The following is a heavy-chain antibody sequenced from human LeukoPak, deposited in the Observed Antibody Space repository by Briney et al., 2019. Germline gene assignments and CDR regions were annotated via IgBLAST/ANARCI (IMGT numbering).Heavy chain of an antibody. Sequence: GGSLRLSCAASGFTVSSNYMSWVRQAPGKGLEWVSVIYSGGSTYYADSVKGRFTISRDNSKNTLYLQMNSLRAEDTAVYYCARDVHSNYVQYRGYRGQGTLVTVSS. V-gene: IGHV3-66*02. D-gene: IGHD4-11*01. CDR2: IYSGGST. CDR3: ARDVHSNYVQYRGY. J-gene: IGHJ4*02. CDR1: GFTVSSNY.